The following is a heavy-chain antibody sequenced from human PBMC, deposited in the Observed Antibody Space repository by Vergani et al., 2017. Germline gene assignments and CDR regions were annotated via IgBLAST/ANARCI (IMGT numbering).Heavy chain of an antibody. V-gene: IGHV1-24*01. D-gene: IGHD3-22*01. CDR3: EIVTDYYDSSVYYLHY. J-gene: IGHJ4*02. CDR1: GYSLPELT. CDR2: FDPKHCEV. Sequence: QVQLVQSGSEVRKPGASVKVSCQVSGYSLPELTIYSVRPAPGKGLEWMGGFDPKHCEVTFAHHLQGSVTMTEDRSTDTAYMELSSLRPEDTALYYCEIVTDYYDSSVYYLHYWGQGTLVTVSS.